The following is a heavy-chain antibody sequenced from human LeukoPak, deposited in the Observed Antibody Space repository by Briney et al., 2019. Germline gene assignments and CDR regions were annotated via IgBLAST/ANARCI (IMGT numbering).Heavy chain of an antibody. CDR2: IYASGSN. Sequence: SETLSLTCTVSGGSVNSYYWSWIRQPAGKGLEWIGHIYASGSNDYNPSLKSRVTMSLDMAKNQFSLRLTSVTAADTAVYYCARAEVGATHFDYWGQGTLVTVSS. J-gene: IGHJ4*02. V-gene: IGHV4-4*07. D-gene: IGHD1-26*01. CDR1: GGSVNSYY. CDR3: ARAEVGATHFDY.